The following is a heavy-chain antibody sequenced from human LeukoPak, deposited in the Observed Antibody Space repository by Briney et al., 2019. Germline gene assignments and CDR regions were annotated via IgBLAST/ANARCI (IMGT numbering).Heavy chain of an antibody. Sequence: ASVKVSCKASGYTFTSYYMHWVRQAPGQGREWMGIINPSGGSTSYTQKLQGRVTMTRDTSTSTVYMELSSLRSEATAVYYCARDQGLAGYFDYWGQGTLVTVSS. V-gene: IGHV1-46*01. CDR3: ARDQGLAGYFDY. CDR2: INPSGGST. J-gene: IGHJ4*02. CDR1: GYTFTSYY. D-gene: IGHD6-19*01.